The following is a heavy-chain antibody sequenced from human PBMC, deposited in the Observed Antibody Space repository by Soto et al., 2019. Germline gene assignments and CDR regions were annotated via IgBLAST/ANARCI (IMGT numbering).Heavy chain of an antibody. CDR1: GGSVNGYY. Sequence: SETLSLTCAVYGGSVNGYYCNWIRQPPWKGLEWIGEINHTGVTHYNPSLKSRVTMSVDTSKNQFSLRLSSVTAADTAIYYCATRITVFGLLIPPFDRLGRRNQLTVCS. CDR3: ATRITVFGLLIPPFDR. CDR2: INHTGVT. J-gene: IGHJ5*02. V-gene: IGHV4-34*01. D-gene: IGHD3-3*01.